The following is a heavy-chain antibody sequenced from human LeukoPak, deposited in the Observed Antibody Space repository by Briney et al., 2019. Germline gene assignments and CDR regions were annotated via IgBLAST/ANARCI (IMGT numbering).Heavy chain of an antibody. CDR1: GGSFSGYY. CDR2: INHSGST. V-gene: IGHV4-34*01. CDR3: ARANHRSRYYDSSGYSY. D-gene: IGHD3-22*01. Sequence: PSETLSLTCAVYGGSFSGYYRSWIRQPPGKGLEWIGEINHSGSTNYNPSLKSRVTISVDTSKNQFSLKLSSVTAADTAVYYCARANHRSRYYDSSGYSYWGQGTLVTVSS. J-gene: IGHJ4*02.